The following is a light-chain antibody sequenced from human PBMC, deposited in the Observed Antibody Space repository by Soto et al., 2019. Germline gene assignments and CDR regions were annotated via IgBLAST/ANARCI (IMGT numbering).Light chain of an antibody. CDR3: QQSYSNTIT. J-gene: IGKJ5*01. V-gene: IGKV1-39*01. CDR1: QSISSY. CDR2: AAS. Sequence: IHMTQSPSSLSASVLDRVTITCRTSQSISSYLNWYQQKPGKAPQLLIFAASSLQSGVPSRFSGTGFGTDFTLTISSLQPEDFATYYCQQSYSNTITFGQGTRLEIK.